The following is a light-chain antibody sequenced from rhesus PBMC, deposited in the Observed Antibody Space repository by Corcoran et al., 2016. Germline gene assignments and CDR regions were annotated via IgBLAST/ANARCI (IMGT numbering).Light chain of an antibody. V-gene: IGKV2-64*01. CDR3: GQGTHWPLT. CDR1: QSLLHSNGNTY. J-gene: IGKJ4*01. CDR2: RVS. Sequence: DVVMTQSPLSLPITPGQPASISCRSSQSLLHSNGNTYLTWYQQRSGKPPRLLIHRVSNRYPGGPDRFSGSGAGTDFTLTSSGVEAEDVGVYFCGQGTHWPLTFGGRTKVEIK.